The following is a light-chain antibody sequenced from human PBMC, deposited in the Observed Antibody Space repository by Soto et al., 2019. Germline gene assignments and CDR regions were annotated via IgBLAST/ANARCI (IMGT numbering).Light chain of an antibody. CDR3: QQYGSSPWT. V-gene: IGKV3-20*01. CDR2: GAS. CDR1: QSVSSNY. Sequence: EIVLTQSPGTLSLSPGERATLSCRASQSVSSNYLAWYQQKPGQAPRPLIYGASSRATGIPDRFSGSGAGTDVTLTISRLESEDFAVYYCQQYGSSPWTFGQGTKVAIK. J-gene: IGKJ1*01.